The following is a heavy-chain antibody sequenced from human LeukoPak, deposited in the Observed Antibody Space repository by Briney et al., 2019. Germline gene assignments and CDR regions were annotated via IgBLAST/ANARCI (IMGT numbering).Heavy chain of an antibody. Sequence: ASVKVSCKASGYTFTRYYIHWVRQAPGLGLEWMGIINPSGGSTSYAQKLQGRVTMTTDTSTSTVYMELRSLRSEDTAVYFCARVGGYSYGSVSQPNYYYYMDVWGKGTTVTISS. V-gene: IGHV1-46*04. CDR1: GYTFTRYY. CDR2: INPSGGST. J-gene: IGHJ6*03. D-gene: IGHD5-18*01. CDR3: ARVGGYSYGSVSQPNYYYYMDV.